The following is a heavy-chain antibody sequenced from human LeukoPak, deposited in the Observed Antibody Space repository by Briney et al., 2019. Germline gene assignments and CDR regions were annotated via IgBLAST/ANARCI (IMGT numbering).Heavy chain of an antibody. D-gene: IGHD3/OR15-3a*01. CDR3: RSWTRVPDS. Sequence: PSETLSLTCTVSGASITSNYWTWVRQPPGKGLESIGYIYYTGDTNYNPYLNSRVTISLDTSTRQFSLTLRSVTAADAAVYYCRSWTRVPDSWGQGILVTVSS. J-gene: IGHJ4*02. V-gene: IGHV4-59*01. CDR2: IYYTGDT. CDR1: GASITSNY.